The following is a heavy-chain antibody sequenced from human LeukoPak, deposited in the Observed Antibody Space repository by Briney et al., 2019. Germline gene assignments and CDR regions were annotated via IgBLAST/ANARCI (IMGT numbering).Heavy chain of an antibody. CDR1: GFSFSTYS. D-gene: IGHD1-26*01. CDR2: ISSSSGYI. Sequence: GGSLRLSCAASGFSFSTYSVDWVRQAPGKGLEWVSSISSSSGYIYYADSVKGRFTISRDNAENSLFLQMNSLRAEDTAVYYCARAKTYSGSYYDAFDLWGQGTMVTVSS. J-gene: IGHJ3*01. CDR3: ARAKTYSGSYYDAFDL. V-gene: IGHV3-21*06.